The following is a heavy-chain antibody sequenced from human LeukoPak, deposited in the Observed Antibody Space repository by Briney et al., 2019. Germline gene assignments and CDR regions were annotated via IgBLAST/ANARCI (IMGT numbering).Heavy chain of an antibody. J-gene: IGHJ4*02. D-gene: IGHD3-22*01. CDR2: TYYSGST. Sequence: SETLSLTCTVSGDSISTNSYFWGWIRQPPGKGLEWLGSTYYSGSTYYNPSLKSRVTISVDTSKNQFSLNLYSVTAADTAVFYCARSYYYDYRQIDYWGQGTLVTVSS. CDR1: GDSISTNSYF. CDR3: ARSYYYDYRQIDY. V-gene: IGHV4-39*01.